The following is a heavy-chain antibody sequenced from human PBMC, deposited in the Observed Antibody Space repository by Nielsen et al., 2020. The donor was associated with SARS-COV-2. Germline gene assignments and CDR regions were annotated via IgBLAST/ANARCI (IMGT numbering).Heavy chain of an antibody. Sequence: LRLSCTVSGGSISSGDYYWSWIRQPPGKGLEWIGYIYYSGSTYYNPSLKSRVTISVDTSKNQFSLKLSSVTAADTAVYYCARVGVMVVAATPYYYYYMDVWGKGTTVTVSS. CDR3: ARVGVMVVAATPYYYYYMDV. CDR2: IYYSGST. J-gene: IGHJ6*03. CDR1: GGSISSGDYY. D-gene: IGHD2-15*01. V-gene: IGHV4-30-4*01.